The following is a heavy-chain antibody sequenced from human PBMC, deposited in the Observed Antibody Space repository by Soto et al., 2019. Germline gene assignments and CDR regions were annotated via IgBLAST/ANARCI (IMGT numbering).Heavy chain of an antibody. J-gene: IGHJ4*02. CDR3: ARSIAVPSSHIDH. CDR1: GGSISGYY. V-gene: IGHV4-59*01. D-gene: IGHD6-6*01. CDR2: VYDTGST. Sequence: PSETLSLTCSVSGGSISGYYWSWIRQAPGKGLEWIGYVYDTGSTSYNPSLQSRVTISVDTSKKQFSLSLRLVTAADTAVYFCARSIAVPSSHIDHWGQGTQVTVS.